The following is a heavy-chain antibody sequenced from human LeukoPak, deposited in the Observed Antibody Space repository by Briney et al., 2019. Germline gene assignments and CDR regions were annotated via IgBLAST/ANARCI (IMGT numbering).Heavy chain of an antibody. V-gene: IGHV1-8*03. CDR2: MNPNSGNT. J-gene: IGHJ4*02. CDR3: ARDLGAMVRGVILRSDYFDY. CDR1: GYTFTSYD. Sequence: ASVKVSCKASGYTFTSYDINWVRQATGQGLEWMGWMNPNSGNTGYAQKFRGRVTITRNTSISTAYMELSSLRSEDTAVYYCARDLGAMVRGVILRSDYFDYWGQGTLVTVSS. D-gene: IGHD3-10*01.